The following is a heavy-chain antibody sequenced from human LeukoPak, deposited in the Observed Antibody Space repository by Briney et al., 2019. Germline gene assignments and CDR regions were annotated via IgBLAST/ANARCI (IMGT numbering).Heavy chain of an antibody. Sequence: GGSLRLSCAASGFTVSSSYMTWVRQAPGKGLEWVSIIYSGGSTYYANSVWGRFTISRDISENTVFFQMNSLRAEDTAVYYCARGGDAPFGYWGQGTLVTVSS. J-gene: IGHJ4*02. CDR1: GFTVSSSY. CDR2: IYSGGST. D-gene: IGHD2-21*01. CDR3: ARGGDAPFGY. V-gene: IGHV3-53*01.